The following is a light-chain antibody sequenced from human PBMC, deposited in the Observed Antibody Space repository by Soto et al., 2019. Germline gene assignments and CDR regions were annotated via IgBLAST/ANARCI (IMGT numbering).Light chain of an antibody. V-gene: IGLV2-14*01. Sequence: QSALTQPASVSGSPGQSIAISCTGSSSDIGAYNYVSWYQRHPGKAPKLLIFEVNNRTTGISNRSSGSKSANTASLTISGLQTEDEAGYYCSSYTTSNTLLCGGGTKLTVL. CDR1: SSDIGAYNY. J-gene: IGLJ2*01. CDR3: SSYTTSNTLL. CDR2: EVN.